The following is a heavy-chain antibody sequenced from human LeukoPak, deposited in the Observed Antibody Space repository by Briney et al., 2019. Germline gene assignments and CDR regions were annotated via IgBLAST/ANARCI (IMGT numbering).Heavy chain of an antibody. CDR3: ARVEWELLLDY. D-gene: IGHD1-26*01. V-gene: IGHV3-7*01. Sequence: GGSLRLSCAASGFTFSGYWMSWVRQAPGKGLEWVANIKQDGSEKYYVDSVKGRFTISRDNAKNSLYLQMNSLRAEDTAVYYCARVEWELLLDYWGQGTLVTVSS. J-gene: IGHJ4*02. CDR1: GFTFSGYW. CDR2: IKQDGSEK.